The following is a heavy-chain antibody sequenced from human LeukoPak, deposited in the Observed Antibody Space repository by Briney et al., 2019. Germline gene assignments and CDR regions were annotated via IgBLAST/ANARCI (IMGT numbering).Heavy chain of an antibody. CDR1: GFTFNTYA. Sequence: PGGSLRLSCAASGFTFNTYAMTWVRQAPGKGLEWVSGISGSGGITYYADSVKGRFTISRDNSKSTLYLQMNSLRAEDTAPYYCAKGGPPYGDYVYFDYWGQGTLVTVSS. J-gene: IGHJ4*02. CDR2: ISGSGGIT. D-gene: IGHD4-17*01. CDR3: AKGGPPYGDYVYFDY. V-gene: IGHV3-23*01.